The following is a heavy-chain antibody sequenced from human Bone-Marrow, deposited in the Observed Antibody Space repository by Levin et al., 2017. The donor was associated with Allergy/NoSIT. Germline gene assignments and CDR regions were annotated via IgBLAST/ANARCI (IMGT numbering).Heavy chain of an antibody. CDR1: SDSLAKYW. CDR3: ARGSDISGYYFDF. V-gene: IGHV5-51*01. J-gene: IGHJ4*02. Sequence: GGSLRLSCKTSSDSLAKYWIGWVRQMPGKGLEWMGIIYPGDSDTRYNPSFQALITISADTSINTAYLQWSSLKTSDTATYYCARGSDISGYYFDFWGQGTLVTVAS. D-gene: IGHD3-22*01. CDR2: IYPGDSDT.